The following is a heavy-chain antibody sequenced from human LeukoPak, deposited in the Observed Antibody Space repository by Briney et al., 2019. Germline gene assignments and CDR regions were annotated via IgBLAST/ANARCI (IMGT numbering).Heavy chain of an antibody. CDR2: ISGSGGST. V-gene: IGHV3-23*01. CDR1: GFTFSSYA. D-gene: IGHD6-19*01. CDR3: AREGIAVAAFDY. Sequence: TGGSLRLSCAASGFTFSSYAMSWVRQAPGKGLEWVSAISGSGGSTYYADSVKGRFTISRDNAKNSLYLQMNSLRAEDTAVYYCAREGIAVAAFDYWGQGTLVTVSS. J-gene: IGHJ4*02.